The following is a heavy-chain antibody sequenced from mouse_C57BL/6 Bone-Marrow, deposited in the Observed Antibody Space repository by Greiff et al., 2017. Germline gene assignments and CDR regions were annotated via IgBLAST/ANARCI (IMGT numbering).Heavy chain of an antibody. CDR1: GFTFSDYY. J-gene: IGHJ2*01. V-gene: IGHV5-16*01. CDR3: ARDAGPFDY. Sequence: EVQVVESEGGLVQPGSSMKLSCTASGFTFSDYYMAWVRQVPEKGLEWVANINYDGSSTYYLDSLKSRFIISRENAKNILYLQMSSLKSEDTATYYCARDAGPFDYWGQGTTLTVSS. CDR2: INYDGSST.